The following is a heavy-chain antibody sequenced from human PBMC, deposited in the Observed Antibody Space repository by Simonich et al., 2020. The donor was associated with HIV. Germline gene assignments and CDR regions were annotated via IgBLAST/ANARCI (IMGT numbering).Heavy chain of an antibody. CDR1: GGSFSGYY. CDR3: ARGDYYNIFTAYAFDI. Sequence: QVHLQQWGAGLLKPSETLSLTCAVYGGSFSGYYWSWIRPTPGKGLEWIGESNHSGNTNYKASLKSRVTVSVDTSKNQFSLKLRSLTAADTAVYYCARGDYYNIFTAYAFDIWGQGTMVTVSS. CDR2: SNHSGNT. V-gene: IGHV4-34*01. J-gene: IGHJ3*02. D-gene: IGHD3-9*01.